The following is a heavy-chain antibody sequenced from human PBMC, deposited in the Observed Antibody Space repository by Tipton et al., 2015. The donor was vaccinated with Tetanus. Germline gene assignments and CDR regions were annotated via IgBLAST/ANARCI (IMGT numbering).Heavy chain of an antibody. V-gene: IGHV3-30*18. J-gene: IGHJ4*02. D-gene: IGHD2-15*01. CDR1: GITFSSFA. CDR2: IPFDGRNE. CDR3: AKEFQRARIRFLDS. Sequence: SLRLSCAASGITFSSFAMHWVRQAPGKGLEWVAVIPFDGRNERYADSVKGRFIISRDNSKNTLYLQMNSLRPEDTAVYYCAKEFQRARIRFLDSWGQGSQVTASS.